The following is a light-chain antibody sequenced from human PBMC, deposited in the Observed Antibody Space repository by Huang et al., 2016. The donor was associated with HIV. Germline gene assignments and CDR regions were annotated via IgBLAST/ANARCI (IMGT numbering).Light chain of an antibody. Sequence: EIVLTQSPDTMSLSPGDRATLSCRASQSVTSSYLAWYQQKPGQAPRLLVYGASYRATGIPDRFSGSVSGTDFTLTISRLEPEDFAVYYCQQYGTSPKITFGGGTKVEIK. V-gene: IGKV3-20*01. CDR2: GAS. CDR3: QQYGTSPKIT. CDR1: QSVTSSY. J-gene: IGKJ4*01.